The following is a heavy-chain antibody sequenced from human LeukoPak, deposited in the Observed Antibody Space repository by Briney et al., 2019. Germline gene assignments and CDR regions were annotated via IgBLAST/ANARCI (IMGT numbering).Heavy chain of an antibody. D-gene: IGHD3-10*01. Sequence: SETLSLTCTVSVGSISSYYWSWVRQPPGKGLEWVGYIYYSGSTNYNPYLQSRVTISVDTSKNQFSLKLSSVTAADTAVYYCASLGGSATPRAYGMDVWGQGTTVTVSS. J-gene: IGHJ6*02. CDR3: ASLGGSATPRAYGMDV. V-gene: IGHV4-59*01. CDR2: IYYSGST. CDR1: VGSISSYY.